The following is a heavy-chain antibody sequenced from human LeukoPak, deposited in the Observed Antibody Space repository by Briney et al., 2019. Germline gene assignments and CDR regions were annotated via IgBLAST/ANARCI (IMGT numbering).Heavy chain of an antibody. CDR1: GGSISSGRYY. V-gene: IGHV4-61*02. Sequence: SETLSLTCTGSGGSISSGRYYWSWIRPPAGKGLEGIGRIYTSGSTNYNPCLKSRVTISVDTSKNQFSLKLSSVTAADTAVYYCARGIVVVPAAIERFDPWGQGTLVTVSS. CDR2: IYTSGST. D-gene: IGHD2-2*02. J-gene: IGHJ5*02. CDR3: ARGIVVVPAAIERFDP.